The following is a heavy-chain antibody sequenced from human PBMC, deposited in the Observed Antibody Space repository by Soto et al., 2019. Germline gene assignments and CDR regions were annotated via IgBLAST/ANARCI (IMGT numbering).Heavy chain of an antibody. CDR1: GGTFSSYA. CDR2: IIPIFGTA. CDR3: ARDNRPGAMAFDAFDI. D-gene: IGHD5-18*01. Sequence: SVKVSCKASGGTFSSYAISWVRQAPGQGLEWMGGIIPIFGTANYAQKFQGRVTITADESTSTAYMELSSLRSEDTAVYYCARDNRPGAMAFDAFDIWGQGPMVTVSS. V-gene: IGHV1-69*13. J-gene: IGHJ3*02.